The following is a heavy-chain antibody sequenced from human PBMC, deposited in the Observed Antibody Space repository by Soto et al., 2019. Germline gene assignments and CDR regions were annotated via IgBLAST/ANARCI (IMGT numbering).Heavy chain of an antibody. V-gene: IGHV3-74*01. CDR1: GFTFSSYW. CDR3: AREEYNWNSYYYYGMDV. CDR2: INSDGSST. D-gene: IGHD1-20*01. J-gene: IGHJ6*02. Sequence: GGSLRLSCAASGFTFSSYWMHWVRQAPGKGLVWVSRINSDGSSTSYADSVKGRFTISRDNAKNTLYLQMNSLRAEDTAVYYCAREEYNWNSYYYYGMDVWGQGTTVTVSS.